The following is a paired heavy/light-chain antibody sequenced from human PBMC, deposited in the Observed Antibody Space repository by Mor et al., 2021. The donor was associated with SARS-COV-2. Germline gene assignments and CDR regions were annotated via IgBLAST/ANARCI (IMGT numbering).Heavy chain of an antibody. Sequence: QVQLVESGGGVVQPGRSLRLSCAASGFTFSSYGMHWVRQAPGKGLEWVAVIWYDGSNKYYADSVKGRFTISRDNSKNTLYLQMNSLRAEDTAVYYCARDRVYYYGSGSYFIDAFDIWGQGTMVTVSS. CDR3: ARDRVYYYGSGSYFIDAFDI. CDR2: IWYDGSNK. V-gene: IGHV3-33*01. J-gene: IGHJ3*02. CDR1: GFTFSSYG. D-gene: IGHD3-10*01.
Light chain of an antibody. CDR2: EGS. CDR1: SSDVGSYNL. Sequence: QSALTQPASVSGSPGQSITISCTGTSSDVGSYNLVSWYQQHPGKAPKLMIYEGSKRPSGVSNRFSGSKSGNTASLTISGLQAEDEADYYCCSYAGSSTSFYVFGTGTKVTVL. J-gene: IGLJ1*01. CDR3: CSYAGSSTSFYV. V-gene: IGLV2-23*01.